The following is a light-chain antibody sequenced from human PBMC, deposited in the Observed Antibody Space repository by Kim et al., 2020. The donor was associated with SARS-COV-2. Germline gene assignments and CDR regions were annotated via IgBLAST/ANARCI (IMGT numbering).Light chain of an antibody. CDR3: QQYYSYPPT. V-gene: IGKV1-8*01. CDR2: AAS. J-gene: IGKJ1*01. CDR1: QGISSY. Sequence: ASPGDSVTITCRASQGISSYLAWYQQKPGKAPKLLIYAASTLQRGVPSRFSGSGSGTDFTLTISCLQSEDFATYYCQQYYSYPPTFGQGTKVDIK.